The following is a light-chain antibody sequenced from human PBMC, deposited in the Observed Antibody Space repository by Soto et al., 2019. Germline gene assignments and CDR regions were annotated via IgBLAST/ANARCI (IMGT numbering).Light chain of an antibody. CDR1: QSVSSN. CDR2: VAS. J-gene: IGKJ4*01. Sequence: EIVMTQSPATLSVSPGERATLSCRASQSVSSNLVWYQQKPGQAPRLLIYVASTMATGIPARFSGSGSGTEFTITISSLQSEDFSVYYCQQYNNWPPITFGGGTKVEIK. CDR3: QQYNNWPPIT. V-gene: IGKV3-15*01.